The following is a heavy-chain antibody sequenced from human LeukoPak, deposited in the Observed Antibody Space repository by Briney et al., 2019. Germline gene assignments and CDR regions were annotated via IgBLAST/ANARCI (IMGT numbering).Heavy chain of an antibody. CDR2: IYSGGST. D-gene: IGHD1-26*01. CDR1: GFTVSSNY. CDR3: ARDGAVGATSY. V-gene: IGHV3-53*01. J-gene: IGHJ4*02. Sequence: GGSLRLSCAAYGFTVSSNYMSWVRQAPGKGLEWVSVIYSGGSTYYADSVKGRFTISRDNSKNTLYLQMNSLRAEDTAVYYCARDGAVGATSYWGQGTLVTVSS.